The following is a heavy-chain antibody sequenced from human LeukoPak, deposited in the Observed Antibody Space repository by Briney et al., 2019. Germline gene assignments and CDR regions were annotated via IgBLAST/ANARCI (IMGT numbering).Heavy chain of an antibody. CDR1: GFTFSNAW. J-gene: IGHJ4*02. D-gene: IGHD6-19*01. V-gene: IGHV3-11*05. CDR2: ISSSSSYT. CDR3: ARVSDSSGYEFRD. Sequence: KPGGSLRLSCAASGFTFSNAWMSWIRQAPGKGLEWVSYISSSSSYTNYADSVKGRFTISRDNAKNSLYLQMNSLRAEDTAVYYCARVSDSSGYEFRDWGQGTLVTVSS.